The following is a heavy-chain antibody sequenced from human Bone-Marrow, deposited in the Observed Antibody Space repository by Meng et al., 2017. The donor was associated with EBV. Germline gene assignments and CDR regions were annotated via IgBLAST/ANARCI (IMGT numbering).Heavy chain of an antibody. J-gene: IGHJ1*01. Sequence: QLQLRQWVAARFKSSQTLSLPCAGYGGSFSGYDWSWIRQPPGKGLEWIGEINHSGSTNYNPSLKSRVTISVDTSKNQFSLKLSSVTAADTAVYYCARGAGYSSGWYGDPKYFQHWGQGTLVTVSS. CDR1: GGSFSGYD. D-gene: IGHD6-19*01. V-gene: IGHV4-34*01. CDR2: INHSGST. CDR3: ARGAGYSSGWYGDPKYFQH.